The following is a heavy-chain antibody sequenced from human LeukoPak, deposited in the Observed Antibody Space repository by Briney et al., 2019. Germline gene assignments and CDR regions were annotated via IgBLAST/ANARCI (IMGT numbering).Heavy chain of an antibody. D-gene: IGHD6-19*01. Sequence: NPSETLSLTCTVSGGSISSYYWSWIRQPPGKGLEWIGYIYYSGSTNYNPSLKSRVTISVDTSKNQFSLKLSSVTAADTAVYYCARDHSSGWKLDAFDIWGQGTMVTVSS. V-gene: IGHV4-59*01. J-gene: IGHJ3*02. CDR1: GGSISSYY. CDR3: ARDHSSGWKLDAFDI. CDR2: IYYSGST.